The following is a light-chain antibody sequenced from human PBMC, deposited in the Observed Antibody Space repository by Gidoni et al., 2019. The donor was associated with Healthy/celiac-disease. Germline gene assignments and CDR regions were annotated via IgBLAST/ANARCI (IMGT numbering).Light chain of an antibody. CDR3: QQSYSSCS. CDR2: AAS. V-gene: IGKV1-39*01. Sequence: DIQITPSPSSLSASVGDRVTITCRASQSISSYLNWYQQKPGKAPKLLIYAASSLQSGVPSRFSGSGSGTDFTLTISSLQPEDFATYYCQQSYSSCSFGQGTKLEIK. CDR1: QSISSY. J-gene: IGKJ2*04.